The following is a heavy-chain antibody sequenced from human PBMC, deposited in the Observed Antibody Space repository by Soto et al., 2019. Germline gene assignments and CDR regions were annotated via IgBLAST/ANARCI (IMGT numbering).Heavy chain of an antibody. D-gene: IGHD6-19*01. Sequence: QVQLQESGPGLVKPSETLSLTCTVSGGSITNYYWSWIRQSPGKGLEWIGCIYYTGSTNYNPSLKARGPISVNLFKHQFSLSLRSVTAAEPAVYDCAGDQNRGLPYSSGWTPVVLDGMDVWGQGTTVTVSS. CDR1: GGSITNYY. CDR2: IYYTGST. J-gene: IGHJ6*02. V-gene: IGHV4-59*01. CDR3: AGDQNRGLPYSSGWTPVVLDGMDV.